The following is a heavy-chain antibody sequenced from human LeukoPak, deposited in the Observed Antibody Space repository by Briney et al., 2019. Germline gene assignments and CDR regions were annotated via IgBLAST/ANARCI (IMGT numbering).Heavy chain of an antibody. V-gene: IGHV3-48*03. J-gene: IGHJ4*02. CDR2: ISATDTTK. D-gene: IGHD6-19*01. CDR1: GFTFSSYE. CDR3: ASCIAVAGAYFDY. Sequence: GGSLRLSCAASGFTFSSYEMNWVRQSPGKGLEWLSYISATDTTKYYADSVKGRFTISRDNAKSSLYLQMNSLGAEDTAVYYCASCIAVAGAYFDYWGQGTLVTVSS.